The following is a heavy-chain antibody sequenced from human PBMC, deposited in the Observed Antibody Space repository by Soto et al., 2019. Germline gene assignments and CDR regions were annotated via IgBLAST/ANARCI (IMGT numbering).Heavy chain of an antibody. CDR2: IIPIFGTA. CDR1: GGTFSSYA. V-gene: IGHV1-69*12. Sequence: QVQLVQSGAEVKKPGSSVKVSCKASGGTFSSYAISWVRQAPGQGLEWMGGIIPIFGTANYAQKFQGRVTITEDESTSTAYMELSSLRSEDTAVYYCAEAVIPAAPGPYYYGMDVWGQGTTVTVSS. D-gene: IGHD2-2*01. CDR3: AEAVIPAAPGPYYYGMDV. J-gene: IGHJ6*02.